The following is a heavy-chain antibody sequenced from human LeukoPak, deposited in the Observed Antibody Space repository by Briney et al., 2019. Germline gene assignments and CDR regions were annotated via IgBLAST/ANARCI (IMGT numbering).Heavy chain of an antibody. J-gene: IGHJ4*02. CDR1: GFTFSVYT. CDR2: MSSDGSNK. V-gene: IGHV3-30-3*01. Sequence: PGGSLRLSCAASGFTFSVYTIHWVRQAPGKGLEWVAVMSSDGSNKYYADSVKGRFTISRDNAKNSLYLQMNSLRAEDTAVYYCARGSGIYDYWGQGTLVTVSS. CDR3: ARGSGIYDY. D-gene: IGHD3-10*01.